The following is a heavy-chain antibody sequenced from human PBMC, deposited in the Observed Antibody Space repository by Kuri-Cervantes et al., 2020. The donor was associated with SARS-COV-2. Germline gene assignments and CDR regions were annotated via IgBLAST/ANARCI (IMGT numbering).Heavy chain of an antibody. J-gene: IGHJ4*02. CDR1: GFTFSSYA. CDR2: ISAGGSST. D-gene: IGHD5-24*01. Sequence: GESLKISCAASGFTFSSYAISWVRQAPGKGLEWVSAISAGGSSTYYADSVKGRFTISRDNSKNTLYLSWVRQAPGKGLVWVSGIHNRDDGTYYSDSVKGRFAISRDNSKSTLYLQMNSLRAEDTAVYYCAKVPYPFPYQLLFDYWGQGTLVTVSS. V-gene: IGHV3-23*01. CDR3: GIHNRDDGTYYSDSVKGRFAISRDNSKSTLYLQMNSLRAEDTAVYYCAKVPYPFPYQLLFDY.